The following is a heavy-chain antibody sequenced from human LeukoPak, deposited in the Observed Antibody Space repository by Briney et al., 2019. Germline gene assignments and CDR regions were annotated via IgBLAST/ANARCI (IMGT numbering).Heavy chain of an antibody. CDR2: INTNTGNP. Sequence: ASVKVSCKASGYTFTSYAMNWVRQAPGQGLEWMGWINTNTGNPTYAQGFTGRFVFSLDTSVSTAYLQISSLKADDTAVYYCARSYYYDSSGYYDRSLGYFQHWGQGTLVTVSS. CDR3: ARSYYYDSSGYYDRSLGYFQH. J-gene: IGHJ1*01. CDR1: GYTFTSYA. D-gene: IGHD3-22*01. V-gene: IGHV7-4-1*02.